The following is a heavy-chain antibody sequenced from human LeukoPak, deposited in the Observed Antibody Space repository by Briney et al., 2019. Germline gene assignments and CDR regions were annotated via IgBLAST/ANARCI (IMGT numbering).Heavy chain of an antibody. Sequence: PSETLSLTCTVSGGSISGYYWSWIRQPPGQGLEWIGYIYYSGSTNYNPSLKSRVTISVDTSKNQFSLKLSSVTAADTAVYYCARVGIKSAFKPRVWFDPWGQGTLVTVSS. J-gene: IGHJ5*02. CDR3: ARVGIKSAFKPRVWFDP. CDR2: IYYSGST. D-gene: IGHD2-15*01. CDR1: GGSISGYY. V-gene: IGHV4-59*01.